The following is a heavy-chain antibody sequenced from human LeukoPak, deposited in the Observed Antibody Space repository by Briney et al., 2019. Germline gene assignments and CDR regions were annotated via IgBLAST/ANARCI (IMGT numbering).Heavy chain of an antibody. V-gene: IGHV4-34*01. CDR2: IHHSGST. D-gene: IGHD4/OR15-4a*01. CDR3: ARGPPRDFGASGFYYNY. CDR1: GGSFSDYY. Sequence: PQTLSLTCALYGGSFSDYYWSWVRHPPGKGLEWIGEIHHSGSTNYNPSLTSRVTMSVDTSKNQYSLKLSSVTAADTAVYVCARGPPRDFGASGFYYNYWGQGTRVTVSS. J-gene: IGHJ4*02.